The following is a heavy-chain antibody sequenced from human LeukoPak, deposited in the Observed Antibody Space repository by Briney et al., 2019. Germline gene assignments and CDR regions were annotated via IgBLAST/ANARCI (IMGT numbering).Heavy chain of an antibody. CDR2: IYSGGST. CDR1: GFTVSRNY. CDR3: ARVDSSGWFYFDN. D-gene: IGHD6-19*01. V-gene: IGHV3-53*01. J-gene: IGHJ4*02. Sequence: GGSLRLSCAASGFTVSRNYMSWVRQAPGKGLEWVSVIYSGGSTYFADSVKGRFTISRDNSKNTLYLQMKSLRAEDTAVYYCARVDSSGWFYFDNWGQGTLVTVSS.